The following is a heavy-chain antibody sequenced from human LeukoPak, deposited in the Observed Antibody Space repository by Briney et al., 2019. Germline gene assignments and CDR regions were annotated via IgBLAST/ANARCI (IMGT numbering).Heavy chain of an antibody. D-gene: IGHD3-10*01. CDR1: GYTFTSYG. V-gene: IGHV1-18*01. CDR3: ARGAFTMVRGVITPSHYYFDY. CDR2: ISAYNGNT. J-gene: IGHJ4*02. Sequence: ASVKVSCKASGYTFTSYGISWVPQAPGQGLEWMGWISAYNGNTNYAQKLQGRVTMTTDTSTSTAYMELRSLRTDDTAVYYYARGAFTMVRGVITPSHYYFDYWGQGTLVTVSS.